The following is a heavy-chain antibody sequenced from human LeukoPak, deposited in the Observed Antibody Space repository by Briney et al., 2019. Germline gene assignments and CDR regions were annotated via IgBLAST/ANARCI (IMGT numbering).Heavy chain of an antibody. CDR3: ARDLGYSYGYSNY. Sequence: ASVKVSCKASGYTFTSYGISWVRQAPGQGLEWMGWISAYNGNTNYAQKLQGRVTITADKSTSTAYMELSSLRSEDTAVYYCARDLGYSYGYSNYWGQGTLVTVSS. V-gene: IGHV1-18*01. D-gene: IGHD5-18*01. J-gene: IGHJ4*02. CDR2: ISAYNGNT. CDR1: GYTFTSYG.